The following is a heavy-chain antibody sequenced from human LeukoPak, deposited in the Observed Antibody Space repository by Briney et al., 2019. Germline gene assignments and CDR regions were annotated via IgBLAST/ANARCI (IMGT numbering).Heavy chain of an antibody. CDR2: ISANDGST. CDR3: AKGGWLEY. J-gene: IGHJ4*02. Sequence: PGGSLRLSCAASGFTFSSSAMSWVRQAQGKGLEWVSRISANDGSTYYADSVKGRFTISRDSSKTTLYLQMNSLRPEDTAVYYCAKGGWLEYWGQGTLVTVSS. CDR1: GFTFSSSA. D-gene: IGHD5-24*01. V-gene: IGHV3-23*01.